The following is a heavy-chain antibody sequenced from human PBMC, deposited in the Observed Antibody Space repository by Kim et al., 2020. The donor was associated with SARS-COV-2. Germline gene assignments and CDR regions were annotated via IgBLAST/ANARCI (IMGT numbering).Heavy chain of an antibody. Sequence: GGSLRLSCTASGFTFVAYAMSWFRQAPGKGMEWVGFIRSKAYGRTTEYAASVKGRITISRDDSKSIAYLQINSLKTEDTAVYYCTRVVIRSRNYAKFDNLDQGTQVTVSS. CDR3: TRVVIRSRNYAKFDN. J-gene: IGHJ4*02. V-gene: IGHV3-49*03. CDR2: IRSKAYGRTT. D-gene: IGHD4-4*01. CDR1: GFTFVAYA.